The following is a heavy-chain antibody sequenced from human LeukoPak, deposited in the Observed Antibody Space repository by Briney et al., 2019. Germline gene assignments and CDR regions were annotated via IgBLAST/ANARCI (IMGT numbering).Heavy chain of an antibody. Sequence: SETLSPTCTVSGGSVSSGSYYWSWIRQPPGKGLEWIGYIYDSGSANYNPSLKRRVTISVDTSKNQFSLRLSSVTAADTAVYYCARGDGSGWCGYYFDYWGQGTLVTVSS. CDR1: GGSVSSGSYY. CDR2: IYDSGSA. D-gene: IGHD6-19*01. V-gene: IGHV4-61*01. J-gene: IGHJ4*02. CDR3: ARGDGSGWCGYYFDY.